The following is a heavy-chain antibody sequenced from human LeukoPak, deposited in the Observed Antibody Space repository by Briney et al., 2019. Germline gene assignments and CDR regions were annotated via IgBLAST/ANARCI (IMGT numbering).Heavy chain of an antibody. CDR1: GYTFTSYD. J-gene: IGHJ4*02. CDR3: AIAAVAGSRGDY. Sequence: ASVKVSCKASGYTFTSYDINWVRQATGQGLEWMGWTNPNSGNTGYAQKFQGRVTMTRNTSISTAYMELSSLRSEDTAVYYCAIAAVAGSRGDYWGQGTLVTVSS. CDR2: TNPNSGNT. D-gene: IGHD6-19*01. V-gene: IGHV1-8*01.